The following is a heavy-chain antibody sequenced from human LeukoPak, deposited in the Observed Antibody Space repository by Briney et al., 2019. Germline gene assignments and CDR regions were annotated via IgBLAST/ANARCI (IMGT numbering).Heavy chain of an antibody. V-gene: IGHV3-15*01. D-gene: IGHD5-18*01. CDR3: TTDKLWHFDY. CDR1: GFTFSNAW. Sequence: GGSLRLSCAASGFTFSNAWMSWVRQAPGKGLEWDGRIKSKTDGGTTDYAAPVKGRFTISRDDSKNTLYLQMNSLKTEDTAVYYCTTDKLWHFDYWGQGTLVTVSS. CDR2: IKSKTDGGTT. J-gene: IGHJ4*02.